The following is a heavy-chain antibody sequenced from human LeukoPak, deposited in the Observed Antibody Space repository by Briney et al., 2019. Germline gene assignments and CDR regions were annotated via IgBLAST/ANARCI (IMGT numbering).Heavy chain of an antibody. Sequence: PGRSLRLSCAASGFTFDDYAMHWVRQAPGKGLEWVSGISWNSGSIGYADSVKGRFTISRDNAKNSLYLQMNSLRAEDTAVYYCARLRSSHPLDYWGQGTLVTVSS. CDR3: ARLRSSHPLDY. J-gene: IGHJ4*02. V-gene: IGHV3-9*01. D-gene: IGHD2-15*01. CDR2: ISWNSGSI. CDR1: GFTFDDYA.